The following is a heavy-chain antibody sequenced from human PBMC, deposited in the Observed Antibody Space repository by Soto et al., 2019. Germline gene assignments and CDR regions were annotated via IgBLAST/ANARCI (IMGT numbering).Heavy chain of an antibody. CDR3: ARVYCSTTTCHVQAFDS. CDR1: GFIFSSYE. J-gene: IGHJ4*02. D-gene: IGHD2-2*01. Sequence: EVQLVESGGGLAQPGGSVRLSCAASGFIFSSYEMNWVRQAPGKTLEWVSYISSSGDSSYYADSVKGRFTISRDNARKSLHLQMNSLRSADTAVYYCARVYCSTTTCHVQAFDSWGQGTLVTPSS. CDR2: ISSSGDSS. V-gene: IGHV3-48*03.